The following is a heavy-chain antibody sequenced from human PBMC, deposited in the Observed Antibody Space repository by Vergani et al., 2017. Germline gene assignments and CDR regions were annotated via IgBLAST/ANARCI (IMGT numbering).Heavy chain of an antibody. D-gene: IGHD3-16*02. J-gene: IGHJ6*02. CDR3: TREGFYDNIRGTYRPPSYYCMGV. CDR1: GYSFINYG. Sequence: QSQLVQSGDEVKTPGASVKVSCKTSGYSFINYGISWVRQAPGQGLEWLGWVSHYNGNTNYGQKIQGRVTMTKDTSTRTAYMQLRSLTFDDTAVYYCTREGFYDNIRGTYRPPSYYCMGVCVQGTKVTVAS. CDR2: VSHYNGNT. V-gene: IGHV1-18*01.